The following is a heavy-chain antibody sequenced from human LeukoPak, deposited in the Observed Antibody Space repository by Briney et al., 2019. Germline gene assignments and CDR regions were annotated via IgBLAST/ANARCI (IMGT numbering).Heavy chain of an antibody. V-gene: IGHV3-30*03. Sequence: GGPLRLSCAASGFTFSSHAMSWVRQAPGKGLEWVAIISYDGSSKYYADSVKGRFTISRDNSKNTLYLQMNSLRAEDTAVYSCARQLKGGHGDSPVGYWGQGTPVTVSS. CDR2: ISYDGSSK. D-gene: IGHD4-17*01. CDR3: ARQLKGGHGDSPVGY. J-gene: IGHJ4*02. CDR1: GFTFSSHA.